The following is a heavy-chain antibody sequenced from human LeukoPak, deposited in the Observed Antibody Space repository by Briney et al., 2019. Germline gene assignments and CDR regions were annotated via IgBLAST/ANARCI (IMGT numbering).Heavy chain of an antibody. V-gene: IGHV3-74*01. CDR3: ARVVYTAMANGNNWFDP. CDR2: INSDGTST. Sequence: GGSLRLSCAASGFTLSSYWMHWVRQAPGKGLVWVSRINSDGTSTTYADSVKGRFTISRDNAKNMLYLQMNSLRAEDTAVYYCARVVYTAMANGNNWFDPWGQGTLVTVSS. D-gene: IGHD5-18*01. CDR1: GFTLSSYW. J-gene: IGHJ5*02.